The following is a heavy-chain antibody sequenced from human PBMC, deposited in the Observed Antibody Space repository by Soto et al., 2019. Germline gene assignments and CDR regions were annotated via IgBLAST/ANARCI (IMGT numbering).Heavy chain of an antibody. J-gene: IGHJ5*02. CDR2: ISYDGSNK. D-gene: IGHD2-15*01. CDR3: AKGLGYCSGGSCWGDWFDP. CDR1: GFTFSSYG. Sequence: PGGSLRLSCAASGFTFSSYGMHWVRQAPGKGLEWVAVISYDGSNKYYADSVKGRFTISRDNSKNTLYLQMNSLRAEDTAVYYCAKGLGYCSGGSCWGDWFDPWGQGTLVTVSS. V-gene: IGHV3-30*18.